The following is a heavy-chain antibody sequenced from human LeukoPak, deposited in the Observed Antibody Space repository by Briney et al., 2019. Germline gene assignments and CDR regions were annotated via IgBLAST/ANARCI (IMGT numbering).Heavy chain of an antibody. J-gene: IGHJ4*02. CDR1: GFTFSSYA. D-gene: IGHD3-16*01. V-gene: IGHV3-7*01. CDR2: IKQDGSEK. Sequence: GGSLRLSCVVSGFTFSSYAMSWVRQAPGKGLEWVANIKQDGSEKYYVDSVKGRFTISRDNAKNSLYLQMNSLRAEDTAVYYCARGWASEAFDYWGQGTLVTVSS. CDR3: ARGWASEAFDY.